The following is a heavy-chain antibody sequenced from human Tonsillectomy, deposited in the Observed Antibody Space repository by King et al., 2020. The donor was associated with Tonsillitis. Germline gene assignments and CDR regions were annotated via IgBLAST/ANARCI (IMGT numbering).Heavy chain of an antibody. D-gene: IGHD2/OR15-2a*01. CDR1: GFTLSAYY. CDR3: ARGGGQVGLLW. J-gene: IGHJ4*02. CDR2: NDNCCNT. V-gene: IGHV3-13*01. Sequence: QLVQAGGCLLQPGTSLRLSCASSGFTLSAYYIHWVLQDTGKVPEWVSGNDNCCNTYCPASVKGLLTISRDNANDSFHLQINSLRAEDSAVYYCARGGGQVGLLWWGQGALVTVSS.